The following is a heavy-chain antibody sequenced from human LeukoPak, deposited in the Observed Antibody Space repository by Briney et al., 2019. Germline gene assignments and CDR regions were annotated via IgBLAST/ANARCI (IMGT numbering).Heavy chain of an antibody. D-gene: IGHD2-2*01. CDR3: ATSYCSSTSCLPWDFDY. Sequence: ASVKVSCKTSGYTFTTYDINWVRQATGQGLEWLGRINPNSGGTNYAQKFQGRVTMTRDTSISTAYMELSRLRSDDAAVYYCATSYCSSTSCLPWDFDYWGQGTLVTVSS. V-gene: IGHV1-2*06. J-gene: IGHJ4*02. CDR2: INPNSGGT. CDR1: GYTFTTYD.